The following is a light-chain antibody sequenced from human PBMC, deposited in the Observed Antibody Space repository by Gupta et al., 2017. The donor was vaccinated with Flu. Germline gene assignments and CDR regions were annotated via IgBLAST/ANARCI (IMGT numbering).Light chain of an antibody. Sequence: DTQMTQSPSSLSASVGDRVTITCRASQRIGTYVNWYQQKVGKAPNLLIYAASSLQSGVPSRFSGSGSGTDFTLTITSLQPEDSATYYCQQGNNTPLTFGGGTKVEIK. CDR2: AAS. V-gene: IGKV1-39*01. CDR3: QQGNNTPLT. J-gene: IGKJ4*01. CDR1: QRIGTY.